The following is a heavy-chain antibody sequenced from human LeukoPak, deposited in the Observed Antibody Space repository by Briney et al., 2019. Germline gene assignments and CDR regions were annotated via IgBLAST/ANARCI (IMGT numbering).Heavy chain of an antibody. V-gene: IGHV1-69*04. Sequence: GASVKVSCKASGGTFSSYAISWVRQAPGQGLEWMGRIIPILGIANYAQKFQGRVTITADKSTSTAYMELSSLRSEDTAVYYCAKQLPYYYGMDVWGQGTTVTVSS. CDR2: IIPILGIA. CDR1: GGTFSSYA. J-gene: IGHJ6*02. CDR3: AKQLPYYYGMDV. D-gene: IGHD5-18*01.